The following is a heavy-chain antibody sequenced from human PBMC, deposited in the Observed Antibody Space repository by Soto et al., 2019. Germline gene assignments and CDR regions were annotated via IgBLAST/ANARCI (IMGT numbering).Heavy chain of an antibody. CDR2: INPSARSA. V-gene: IGHV1-46*04. CDR1: GYTFTNHY. D-gene: IGHD1-1*01. Sequence: SVKVSCKASGYTFTNHYLHWVRQAPGQGLEWVGMINPSARSASYAQKLRGRLTMDRDTSTTTVYMELSRLTFEDTAVYFCARDNSAANGVLDHWGQGTLVTVSS. CDR3: ARDNSAANGVLDH. J-gene: IGHJ4*02.